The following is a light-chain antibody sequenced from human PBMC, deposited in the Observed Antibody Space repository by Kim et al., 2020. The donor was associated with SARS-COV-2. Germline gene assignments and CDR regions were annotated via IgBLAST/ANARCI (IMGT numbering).Light chain of an antibody. J-gene: IGLJ2*01. CDR1: SSDVGGYNY. Sequence: QSALTQPASVSGSPGQSITISCTGTSSDVGGYNYVSWYQQHPGKAPELMIYDVSNRPSGVSNRFSGSKSGNTASLTISGLQAEDEADYYCSAYTSSSKVFGGGTQLTVL. CDR2: DVS. V-gene: IGLV2-14*03. CDR3: SAYTSSSKV.